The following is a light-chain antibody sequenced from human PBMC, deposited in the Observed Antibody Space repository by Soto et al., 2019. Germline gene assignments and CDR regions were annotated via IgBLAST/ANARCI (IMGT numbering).Light chain of an antibody. CDR2: GAS. CDR1: HGISS. V-gene: IGKV1D-12*01. CDR3: PQRNSCTIT. Sequence: SPFVRASARIRCRASHGISSFARYQHKHGRAAKLLIFGASSLQRGVPSRFISSGSGTNYTLTIIILLPKDITAYYCPQRNSCTITFGQPARLEI. J-gene: IGKJ5*01.